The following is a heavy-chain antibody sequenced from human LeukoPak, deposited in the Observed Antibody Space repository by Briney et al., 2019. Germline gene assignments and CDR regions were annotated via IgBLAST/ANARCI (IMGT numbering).Heavy chain of an antibody. V-gene: IGHV4-59*01. CDR2: IYYSGST. D-gene: IGHD3-10*01. J-gene: IGHJ6*03. CDR3: ARTELDYYYYYYMDV. CDR1: GGSISSYY. Sequence: SETLSLTCTVSGGSISSYYWSWIRQPPGKGLEWIGYIYYSGSTNYNPSLKSRVTISVDTSKNQFSLKLSSVTAADTAVYYCARTELDYYYYYYMDVWGKGTTVTVSS.